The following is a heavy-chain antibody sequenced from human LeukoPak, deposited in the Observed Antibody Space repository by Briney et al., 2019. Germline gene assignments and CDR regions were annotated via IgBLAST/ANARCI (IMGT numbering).Heavy chain of an antibody. Sequence: ASVKVSCKASGYTFTGYYMHWARQAPGQGLEWMGWINPNSGGTNYAQKFQGRVTMTRDTSISTAYMELSRLRSDDTAVYYCARSRRDGYNYVPYWGQGTLVTVSS. CDR1: GYTFTGYY. J-gene: IGHJ4*02. D-gene: IGHD5-24*01. V-gene: IGHV1-2*02. CDR3: ARSRRDGYNYVPY. CDR2: INPNSGGT.